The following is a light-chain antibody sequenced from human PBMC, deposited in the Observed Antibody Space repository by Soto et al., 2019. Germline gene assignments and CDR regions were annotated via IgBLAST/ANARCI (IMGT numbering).Light chain of an antibody. Sequence: QSVVTQPASVSGSPGQSMTIACTGTSRDVGGYKYVSWYQQHPGKAPKLMIYEVSNRPSGVSNRFSGSKSGNTASLTISGLQAEDEADYYCSSYSSSSTLVFGTGTKVTVL. CDR2: EVS. J-gene: IGLJ1*01. CDR1: SRDVGGYKY. CDR3: SSYSSSSTLV. V-gene: IGLV2-14*01.